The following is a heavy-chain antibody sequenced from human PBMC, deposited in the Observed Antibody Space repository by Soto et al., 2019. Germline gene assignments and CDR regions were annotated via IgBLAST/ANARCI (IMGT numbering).Heavy chain of an antibody. D-gene: IGHD2-15*01. Sequence: PSETLSLTCTVSGGSISSSDYYWSWIRQPPGKGLEWIGYIYYSGSTYYNPSLKSRVTISVDTSKNQISLKLSSVTAADTTVYYCARARGARYFDYWGQGTLVTVSS. J-gene: IGHJ4*02. CDR3: ARARGARYFDY. CDR2: IYYSGST. V-gene: IGHV4-30-4*01. CDR1: GGSISSSDYY.